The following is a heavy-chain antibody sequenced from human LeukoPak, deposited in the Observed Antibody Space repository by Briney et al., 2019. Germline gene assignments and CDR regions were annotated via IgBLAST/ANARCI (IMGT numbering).Heavy chain of an antibody. CDR3: ARDKYSSSWYSSGDY. CDR1: GYTFTSYG. V-gene: IGHV1-18*01. Sequence: EASVKVSCKAYGYTFTSYGISWVRQAPGQGLEWMGWISAYNGNTNYAQKLQGRVTMTTDTSTSTAYMELRSLRSDDTAVYYCARDKYSSSWYSSGDYWGQGTLVTVSS. J-gene: IGHJ4*02. D-gene: IGHD6-13*01. CDR2: ISAYNGNT.